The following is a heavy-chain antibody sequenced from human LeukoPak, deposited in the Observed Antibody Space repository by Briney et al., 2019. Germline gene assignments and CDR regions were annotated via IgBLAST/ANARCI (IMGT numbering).Heavy chain of an antibody. D-gene: IGHD3-10*01. CDR3: ARGSGSYSGGMDV. Sequence: GGSLRLSCAASGFTFNTYTMNWVRQAPGKGLEWISYLSSGSDSIFYADSVKGRFTISRDNAKNSLYLQMNSLRAEDTAVYYCARGSGSYSGGMDVWGQGTTVTVSS. V-gene: IGHV3-48*04. J-gene: IGHJ6*02. CDR2: LSSGSDSI. CDR1: GFTFNTYT.